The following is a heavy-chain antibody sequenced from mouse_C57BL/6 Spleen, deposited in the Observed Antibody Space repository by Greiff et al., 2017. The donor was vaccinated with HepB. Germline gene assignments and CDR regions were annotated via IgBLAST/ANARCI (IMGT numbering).Heavy chain of an antibody. CDR2: INPSSGYT. Sequence: QVQLKQSGAELAKPGASVKLSCKASGYTFTSYWMHWVKQRPGQGLEWIGYINPSSGYTKYNQKFKDKATLTADKSSSTAYMQLSSLTYEDPAVYYCASYGSSLAWFAYWGQGTLVTVSA. D-gene: IGHD1-1*01. J-gene: IGHJ3*01. CDR3: ASYGSSLAWFAY. CDR1: GYTFTSYW. V-gene: IGHV1-7*01.